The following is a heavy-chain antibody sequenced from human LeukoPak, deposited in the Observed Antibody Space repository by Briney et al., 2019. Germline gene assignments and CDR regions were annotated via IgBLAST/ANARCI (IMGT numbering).Heavy chain of an antibody. J-gene: IGHJ4*02. V-gene: IGHV3-7*01. CDR2: IRQDGGEE. CDR1: GFTFGNYW. D-gene: IGHD5/OR15-5a*01. Sequence: PGGSLRLSCAASGFTFGNYWMSWVRQAPGKGLEWVANIRQDGGEEYYVDSVRGRFTISRDNAKNSLYLQMNSLRAEDTAVYYCARDLREYRVYVAYFDSWGQGTLVTVSS. CDR3: ARDLREYRVYVAYFDS.